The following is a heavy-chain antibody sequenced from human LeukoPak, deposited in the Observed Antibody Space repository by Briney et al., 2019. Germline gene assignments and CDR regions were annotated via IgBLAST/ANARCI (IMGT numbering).Heavy chain of an antibody. V-gene: IGHV4-38-2*02. D-gene: IGHD1-26*01. J-gene: IGHJ6*03. CDR2: IYHSGST. Sequence: SETLSLTCTVSGYSISSGYYWGWIRQPPGKGLEWIGSIYHSGSTYYNPSLKSRVTISVDTSKNQFSLNLTSVTAADTAVYYCARGAGYSREVNFYHYMDVWGKGTTVTVSS. CDR1: GYSISSGYY. CDR3: ARGAGYSREVNFYHYMDV.